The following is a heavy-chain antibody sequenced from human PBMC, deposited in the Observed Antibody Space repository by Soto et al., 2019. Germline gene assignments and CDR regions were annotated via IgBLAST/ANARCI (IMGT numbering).Heavy chain of an antibody. Sequence: EVQLVESGGGLVQPGVSLRLSCAASGFTFSSYWMSWVRQAPGKGLEGVANIKQDGREKYYVDSVKGRFTISRDNAKTSLYLQMNSLRAEDTAVYYCARVAVTFDYWGQGTLVTVSS. CDR1: GFTFSSYW. CDR2: IKQDGREK. D-gene: IGHD4-4*01. J-gene: IGHJ4*02. CDR3: ARVAVTFDY. V-gene: IGHV3-7*01.